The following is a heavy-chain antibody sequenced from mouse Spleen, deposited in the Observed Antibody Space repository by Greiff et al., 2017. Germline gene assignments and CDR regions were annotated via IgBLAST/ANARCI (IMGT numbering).Heavy chain of an antibody. CDR2: ISGGGGNT. Sequence: EVKLMESGGGLVKPGGSLKLSCAASGFTFSSYTMSWVRQTPGKGLEWIATISGGGGNTYYPDSVKGRFTLSRDNAKSTLYLQLSSLRSEDTALYCCAKGRTYDYDWFAYWGQGTLATV. CDR1: GFTFSSYT. V-gene: IGHV5-9*01. CDR3: AKGRTYDYDWFAY. J-gene: IGHJ3*01. D-gene: IGHD2-4*01.